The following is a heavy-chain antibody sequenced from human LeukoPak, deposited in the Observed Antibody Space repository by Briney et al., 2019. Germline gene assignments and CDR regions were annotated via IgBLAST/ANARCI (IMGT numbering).Heavy chain of an antibody. Sequence: GGSLRLSCAASGFTVSSNYMSWVRQAPGKGLEWVSVIYSGGSTYYADSVKGRFTISRDNSKNTLYLQMNSLRAEDTAVYYCATNSIVGATNVDYWGQGTLVTVSS. V-gene: IGHV3-53*01. CDR3: ATNSIVGATNVDY. CDR1: GFTVSSNY. CDR2: IYSGGST. J-gene: IGHJ4*02. D-gene: IGHD1-26*01.